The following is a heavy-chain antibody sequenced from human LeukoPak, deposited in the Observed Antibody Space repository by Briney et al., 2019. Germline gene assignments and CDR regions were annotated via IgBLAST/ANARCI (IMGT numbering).Heavy chain of an antibody. Sequence: PSETLSLTCTVSGGSITSSNYYWGWIRQPPGKGLEWIGRLYYSGSTYYNPSLKSRVTISVDASKNKFSLTLSSVPAADTAVYSCAKHHSGDYISGSDWFDPWGQGTLVTVSS. J-gene: IGHJ5*02. D-gene: IGHD4-17*01. CDR3: AKHHSGDYISGSDWFDP. V-gene: IGHV4-39*01. CDR2: LYYSGST. CDR1: GGSITSSNYY.